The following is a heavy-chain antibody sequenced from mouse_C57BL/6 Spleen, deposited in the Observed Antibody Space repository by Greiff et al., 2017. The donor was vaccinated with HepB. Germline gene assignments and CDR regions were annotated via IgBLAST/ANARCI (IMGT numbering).Heavy chain of an antibody. CDR2: IYPRSGNT. V-gene: IGHV1-81*01. D-gene: IGHD2-5*01. Sequence: QVQLKESGAELARPGASVKLSCKASGYTFTSYGISWVKQRTGQGLEWIGEIYPRSGNTYYNEKFKGKATLTADKSSSTAYMELRSLTSEDSAVYFCARCDYSNPYAMDYWGQGTSVTVSS. CDR3: ARCDYSNPYAMDY. J-gene: IGHJ4*01. CDR1: GYTFTSYG.